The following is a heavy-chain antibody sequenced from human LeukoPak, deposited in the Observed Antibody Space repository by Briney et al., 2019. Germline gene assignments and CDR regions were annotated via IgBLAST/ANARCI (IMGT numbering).Heavy chain of an antibody. V-gene: IGHV4-61*02. Sequence: SETLSLTCTVSGGSISSGSYCWSWIRQPAGKGLEWIGRIYTSGSTNYNPSLKSRVTISVDTSKNQFSLKLSSVTAADTAVYYCAREALVVVPAATYNWFDPWGQGTLVTVSS. CDR2: IYTSGST. CDR3: AREALVVVPAATYNWFDP. D-gene: IGHD2-2*01. J-gene: IGHJ5*02. CDR1: GGSISSGSYC.